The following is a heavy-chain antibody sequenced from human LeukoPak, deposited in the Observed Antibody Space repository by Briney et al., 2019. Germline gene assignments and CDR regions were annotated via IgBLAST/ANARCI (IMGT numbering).Heavy chain of an antibody. CDR1: GFTFSSYA. CDR3: AKRRGYSYGGKGIDY. V-gene: IGHV3-23*01. CDR2: ISGSGGST. D-gene: IGHD5-18*01. Sequence: PGGSLRLSCAASGFTFSSYAMSWVRQAPGKGLEWVSAISGSGGSTYYADSVKGRFTISRDNSKNTLYLQMNSLGAEDTAVYYCAKRRGYSYGGKGIDYWGQGTLVTVSS. J-gene: IGHJ4*02.